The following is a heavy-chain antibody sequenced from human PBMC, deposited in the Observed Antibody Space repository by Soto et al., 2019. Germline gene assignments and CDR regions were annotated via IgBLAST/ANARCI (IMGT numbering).Heavy chain of an antibody. V-gene: IGHV6-1*01. CDR3: ARDRAYCGGGSCYSGFFDY. CDR2: TYYRSKWYN. CDR1: GDSVSSNSAA. D-gene: IGHD2-15*01. Sequence: PSQTLSLTCAISGDSVSSNSAAWNWIRQSPSRGLEWLGRTYYRSKWYNDYAVSVKSRITINPDTSKNQFSLQLNSVTPEDTAVYYCARDRAYCGGGSCYSGFFDYWGQGTLVTVSS. J-gene: IGHJ4*02.